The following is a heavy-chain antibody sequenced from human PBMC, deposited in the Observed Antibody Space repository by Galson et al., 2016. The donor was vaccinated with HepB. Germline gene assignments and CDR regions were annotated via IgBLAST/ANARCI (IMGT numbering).Heavy chain of an antibody. CDR1: GFTFSSYG. D-gene: IGHD3-22*01. CDR3: TRDPGYYDGSGYYYPGPFD. Sequence: SLRLSCAASGFTFSSYGMHWVRQAPGKGLEWVAMIWSDGSNKYYIDSVKGRFTISRDNFQNTLYLQMNSLRAEDTAVYYCTRDPGYYDGSGYYYPGPFDWGQGTLVTVSS. CDR2: IWSDGSNK. J-gene: IGHJ4*02. V-gene: IGHV3-33*01.